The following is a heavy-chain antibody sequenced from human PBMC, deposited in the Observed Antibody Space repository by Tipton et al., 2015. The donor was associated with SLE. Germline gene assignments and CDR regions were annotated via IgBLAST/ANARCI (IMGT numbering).Heavy chain of an antibody. CDR3: ARGWTGSGWPFDY. J-gene: IGHJ4*02. V-gene: IGHV6-1*01. CDR2: TYYRSKWYN. CDR1: GDSVSSNSAA. Sequence: LRLSCAISGDSVSSNSAAWNWIRQSPSRGLEWLGRTYYRSKWYNDYAVSVKSRITINPDTSKNQFSLQLTSVTAADTAVYYCARGWTGSGWPFDYWGQGTLVTVSS. D-gene: IGHD6-19*01.